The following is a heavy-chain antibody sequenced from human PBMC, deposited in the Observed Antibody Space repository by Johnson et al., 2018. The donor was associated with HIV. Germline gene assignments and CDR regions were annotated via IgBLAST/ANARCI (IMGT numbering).Heavy chain of an antibody. CDR3: SPDAFDI. Sequence: EVQLVESGGGLVQPGGSLRLSCAASGFTFSSYAMHWVRQAPGKGLEYVSAISSNGDSTYYANSVKGRFTISRDNAKNSVYLQMNSLRAEDTAVYSSSPDAFDIWGQGTMVTVSS. J-gene: IGHJ3*02. CDR1: GFTFSSYA. V-gene: IGHV3-64*01. D-gene: IGHD6-6*01. CDR2: ISSNGDST.